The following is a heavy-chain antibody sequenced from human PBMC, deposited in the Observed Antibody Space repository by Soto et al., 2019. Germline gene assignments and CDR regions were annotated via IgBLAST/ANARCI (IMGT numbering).Heavy chain of an antibody. CDR1: GYTFTSYG. J-gene: IGHJ6*02. V-gene: IGHV1-18*01. Sequence: ASVKVSCKASGYTFTSYGISWVRQAPGQGLEWMGWISAYNGNTNYAQKLQGRVTMTTDTSTSTAYMELRSLRSDDTAVYYCARDRPTLLWFGELLRLYGMDVWGQGTTVTVSS. D-gene: IGHD3-10*01. CDR3: ARDRPTLLWFGELLRLYGMDV. CDR2: ISAYNGNT.